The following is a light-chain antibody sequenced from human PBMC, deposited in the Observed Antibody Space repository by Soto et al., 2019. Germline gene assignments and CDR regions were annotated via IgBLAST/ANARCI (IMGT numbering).Light chain of an antibody. CDR1: QSISSW. V-gene: IGKV1-5*03. J-gene: IGKJ1*01. CDR3: QQYNSYRT. Sequence: DIQMTQSPSTLSASVGDRVTITCRASQSISSWLAWYQQKPGKATKLLIYKASSLESGVPSRFSGSGSGTEFTLTISSLQPEDFATYFCQQYNSYRTFGQGTKVDIK. CDR2: KAS.